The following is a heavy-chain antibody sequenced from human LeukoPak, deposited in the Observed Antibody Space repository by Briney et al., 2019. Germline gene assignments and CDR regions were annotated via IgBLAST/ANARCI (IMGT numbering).Heavy chain of an antibody. V-gene: IGHV4-39*01. CDR2: IYYSGST. J-gene: IGHJ3*02. CDR1: GGSVSSGSYY. CDR3: AGKRCSGGSCFDAFDI. D-gene: IGHD2-15*01. Sequence: SETLSLTCTVSGGSVSSGSYYWSWIRQPPGKGLGWIGSIYYSGSTYYNPSLKSRVTISVDTSKNQFSLKLSSVTAADTAVYYCAGKRCSGGSCFDAFDIWGQGTMVTVSS.